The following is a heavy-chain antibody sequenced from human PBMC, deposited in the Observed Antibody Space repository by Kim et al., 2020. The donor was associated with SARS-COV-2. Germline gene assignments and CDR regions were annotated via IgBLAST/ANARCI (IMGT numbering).Heavy chain of an antibody. V-gene: IGHV3-73*01. D-gene: IGHD3-3*01. CDR1: GFTFSGSA. CDR2: IRSKVHNYAT. Sequence: GGSLRLSCAASGFTFSGSAMHWVRQASGKGLEWVGRIRSKVHNYATSYVASLKGRFTISRDDSKNMAFLQMNSLKTEDTAVYYCARRSDYGGMDVWGQGTTVTVSS. J-gene: IGHJ6*02. CDR3: ARRSDYGGMDV.